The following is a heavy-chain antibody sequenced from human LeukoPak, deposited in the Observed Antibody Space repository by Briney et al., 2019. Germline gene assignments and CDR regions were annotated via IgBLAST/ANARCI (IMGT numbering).Heavy chain of an antibody. CDR3: ARGHYGSGF. D-gene: IGHD3-10*01. J-gene: IGHJ4*02. CDR1: GGTFSSQT. V-gene: IGHV1-69*05. Sequence: GASVKVSCTASGGTFSSQTINWVRQGPGGGLEWMGRIIPVFGVADYAQKFQGRVTITTDEPTSTGYMELSSLTFDDTAVYYCARGHYGSGFWGQGTLVIVSS. CDR2: IIPVFGVA.